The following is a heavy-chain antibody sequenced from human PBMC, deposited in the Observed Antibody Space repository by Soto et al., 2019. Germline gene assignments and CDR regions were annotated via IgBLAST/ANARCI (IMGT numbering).Heavy chain of an antibody. CDR2: IYWDDDK. Sequence: QITLKESGPTLVKPTQTLTLTCTFSGFSLSTREVGVGWIRQPPGKALEWLALIYWDDDKRYSPSLKTRLTITKDTSRNQVVFTMTKMDPVNTATYSCAHVWSGPRIEEYLAYCFAAWGQGTLITVSS. CDR3: AHVWSGPRIEEYLAYCFAA. J-gene: IGHJ4*02. D-gene: IGHD3-3*01. CDR1: GFSLSTREVG. V-gene: IGHV2-5*02.